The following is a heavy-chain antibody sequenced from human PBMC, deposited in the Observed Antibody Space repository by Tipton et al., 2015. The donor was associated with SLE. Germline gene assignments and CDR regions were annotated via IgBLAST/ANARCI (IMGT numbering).Heavy chain of an antibody. CDR1: GGSISSSY. D-gene: IGHD5-24*01. J-gene: IGHJ3*02. CDR3: ARLGEEMADDAFDI. V-gene: IGHV4-59*08. Sequence: TLSLTCTVSGGSISSSYWSWIRQPPGKGLEWIGYSYYSGGTNYSPSLRSRVTISINRSKNQFSLRLSSVTAADTAVYYCARLGEEMADDAFDIWGQGTMVTVSS. CDR2: SYYSGGT.